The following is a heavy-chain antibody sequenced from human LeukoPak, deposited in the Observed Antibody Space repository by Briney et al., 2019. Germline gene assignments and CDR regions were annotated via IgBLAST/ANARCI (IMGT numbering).Heavy chain of an antibody. CDR1: GGSFSGYY. J-gene: IGHJ6*03. CDR2: INHSGSI. Sequence: SETLSLTCAVYGGSFSGYYWSWIRQPPGKGLEWIGEINHSGSINYNPSLKSRVTISVDTSKNQFSLKLSSVTAADTAVYYCARGEAAAGTYYYYYMDVWGKGTTVTVSS. CDR3: ARGEAAAGTYYYYYMDV. V-gene: IGHV4-34*01. D-gene: IGHD6-13*01.